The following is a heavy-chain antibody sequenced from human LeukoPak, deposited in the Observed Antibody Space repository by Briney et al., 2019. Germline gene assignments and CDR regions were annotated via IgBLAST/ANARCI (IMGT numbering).Heavy chain of an antibody. D-gene: IGHD7-27*01. V-gene: IGHV4-59*01. J-gene: IGHJ5*02. CDR3: ARDIWGQSPFDP. CDR1: GGSISSYY. CDR2: IYYSGST. Sequence: SETLSLTCTVSGGSISSYYWSWIWQPPGKGLELIGYIYYSGSTNYNPSLKSRVTISVDTSKNQFSLKLSSVTAADTAVYYCARDIWGQSPFDPWGQGTLVTVSS.